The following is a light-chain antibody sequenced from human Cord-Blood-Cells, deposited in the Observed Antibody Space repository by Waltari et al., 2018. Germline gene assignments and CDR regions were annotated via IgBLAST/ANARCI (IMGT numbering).Light chain of an antibody. CDR3: QQSYSTLT. V-gene: IGKV1-39*01. J-gene: IGKJ3*01. Sequence: DIQMTQSPSSLSASVGDRVTITCRASQSISSYLNWYKQKPGKDPKLLIYAASSLQSGVPSRFSGSGSGTDFTLTISSLQPEDFATYYCQQSYSTLTFGPGTKVDIK. CDR2: AAS. CDR1: QSISSY.